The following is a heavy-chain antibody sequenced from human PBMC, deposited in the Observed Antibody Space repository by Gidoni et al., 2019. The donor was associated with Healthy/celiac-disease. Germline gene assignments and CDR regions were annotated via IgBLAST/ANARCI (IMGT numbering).Heavy chain of an antibody. V-gene: IGHV1-69*04. CDR3: ARDREVIDLGYCSGGSCSYAFDI. CDR2: IIPILGIA. CDR1: GGTFSSYA. D-gene: IGHD2-15*01. Sequence: QVQLVQSGAEVKKPGSSVKVSCKASGGTFSSYAISWVRQAPGQGLEWMGRIIPILGIANYAQKFQGRVTITADKSTSTAYMELSSLRSEDTAVYYCARDREVIDLGYCSGGSCSYAFDIWGQGTMVTVSS. J-gene: IGHJ3*02.